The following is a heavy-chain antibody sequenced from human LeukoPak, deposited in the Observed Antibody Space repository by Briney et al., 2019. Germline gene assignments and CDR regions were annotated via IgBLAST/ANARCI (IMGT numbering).Heavy chain of an antibody. CDR2: ISFDGKNK. CDR3: ATEVTIDYYDSSGYYYVNHLAY. J-gene: IGHJ4*02. CDR1: GFTFSAYG. V-gene: IGHV3-30*03. Sequence: RGTLRLSCAVSGFTFSAYGMHWVRQAPGKGLDWVAVISFDGKNKYYADPVKGRFTIYRDNSKNTLCRQMTGLIAEDTAVYYCATEVTIDYYDSSGYYYVNHLAYWRKGSLVTVSS. D-gene: IGHD3-22*01.